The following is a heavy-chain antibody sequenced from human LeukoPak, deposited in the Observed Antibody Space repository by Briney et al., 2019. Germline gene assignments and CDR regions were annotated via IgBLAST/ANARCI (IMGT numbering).Heavy chain of an antibody. J-gene: IGHJ5*02. V-gene: IGHV4-34*01. CDR1: GGSFSGYY. CDR2: INHSGST. Sequence: PSETLSLTCAVYGGSFSGYYWSWIRQPPGKGLEWIGEINHSGSTNYNPSLKSRVTISVDTSKNQFSLKLSSVTAADTAVYYCARNLFFSMDWFDPWGQGTPVTVSS. D-gene: IGHD2/OR15-2a*01. CDR3: ARNLFFSMDWFDP.